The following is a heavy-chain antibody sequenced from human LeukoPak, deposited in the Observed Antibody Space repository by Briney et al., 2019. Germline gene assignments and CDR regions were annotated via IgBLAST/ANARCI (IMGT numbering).Heavy chain of an antibody. V-gene: IGHV1-46*01. CDR3: ASGLLTGYFDY. D-gene: IGHD3-16*01. CDR2: INPSGGST. CDR1: GYTFTSYY. J-gene: IGHJ4*02. Sequence: GASVNVSCKASGYTFTSYYMHWVRQAPGQGLEWMGIINPSGGSTSYAQKFQGRVTITADESTSTAYMELSSLRSEDTAVYYCASGLLTGYFDYWGQGTLVTVSS.